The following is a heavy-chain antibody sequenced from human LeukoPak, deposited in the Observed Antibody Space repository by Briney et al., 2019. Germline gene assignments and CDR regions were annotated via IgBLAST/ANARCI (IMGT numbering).Heavy chain of an antibody. Sequence: GASVQVSCKTSAYTFTAYYMHWVRQAPGQGLEWMGWINPNSGGTNYAQKFQGRVTMTRDTSISTAYMELSSLKPDDTAVYYCARDRGGDSSSGYYYFDYWGQGTLVTVSS. CDR2: INPNSGGT. D-gene: IGHD6-13*01. V-gene: IGHV1-2*02. J-gene: IGHJ4*02. CDR1: AYTFTAYY. CDR3: ARDRGGDSSSGYYYFDY.